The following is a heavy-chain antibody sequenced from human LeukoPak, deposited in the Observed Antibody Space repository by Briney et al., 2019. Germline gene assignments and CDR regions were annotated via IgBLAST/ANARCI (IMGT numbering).Heavy chain of an antibody. J-gene: IGHJ6*03. D-gene: IGHD3-10*01. CDR1: GDSISSYY. CDR2: IDYSGST. Sequence: PSETLSLTCTVSGDSISSYYWSWIRQPPGKGLEWIGYIDYSGSTSHSPSLKSRVTMSVDTSKKQFSLKLTSVTAADTAVYYCAKSGSYYYYYMDVWGKGTTVTVSS. CDR3: AKSGSYYYYYMDV. V-gene: IGHV4-59*08.